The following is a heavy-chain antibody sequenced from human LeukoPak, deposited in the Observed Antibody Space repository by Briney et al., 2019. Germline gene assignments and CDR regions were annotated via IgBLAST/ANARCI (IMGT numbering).Heavy chain of an antibody. D-gene: IGHD3-10*01. CDR3: AKDRITMRYYFDY. Sequence: GGSLRLSCAASGFAFSSYGMHWVRQAPGKGLEWVAFIRYDGSNKYYADSVKGRFTISRDNSKNTLYLQMNSLRAEDTAVYYCAKDRITMRYYFDYWGQGTLVTVSS. CDR1: GFAFSSYG. V-gene: IGHV3-30*02. J-gene: IGHJ4*02. CDR2: IRYDGSNK.